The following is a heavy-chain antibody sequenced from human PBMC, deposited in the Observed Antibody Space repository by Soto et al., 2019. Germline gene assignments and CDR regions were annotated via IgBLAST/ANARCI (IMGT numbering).Heavy chain of an antibody. D-gene: IGHD3-10*01. Sequence: ASVKVSCKASGGTFSSYAISWVRQAPGQGLEWMGGIIPIFGTANYAQKFQGIVTITADESTSTAYMELSSLRSEDTAVYYCARDQRITMVRGVISYFDYWGQGTLVTVSS. J-gene: IGHJ4*02. CDR2: IIPIFGTA. V-gene: IGHV1-69*13. CDR1: GGTFSSYA. CDR3: ARDQRITMVRGVISYFDY.